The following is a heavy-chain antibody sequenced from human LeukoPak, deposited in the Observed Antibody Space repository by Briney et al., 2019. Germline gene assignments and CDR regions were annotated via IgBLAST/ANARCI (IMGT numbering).Heavy chain of an antibody. Sequence: SEALSLTCTVSGYSISNGYYWGWIRQPPGKGLEWVGSISHRGSTYYNQALRSRITISLDRSKQKFSLKLTSVTAADTAVYFCARGAEFYAIWRGYPGYPDYWGQEISVTVSS. D-gene: IGHD3-3*01. CDR3: ARGAEFYAIWRGYPGYPDY. CDR1: GYSISNGYY. CDR2: ISHRGST. J-gene: IGHJ4*02. V-gene: IGHV4-38-2*02.